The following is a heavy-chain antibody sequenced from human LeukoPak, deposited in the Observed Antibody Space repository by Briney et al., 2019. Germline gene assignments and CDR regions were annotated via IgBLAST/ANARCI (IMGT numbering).Heavy chain of an antibody. V-gene: IGHV3-21*01. J-gene: IGHJ4*02. CDR2: ISSSSSYI. CDR3: AXDPYGDLSPFDY. Sequence: GGSLRLSCAASGYTFSSYSMNWVRQAPGKGLEWVSSISSSSSYIYYADSVKGRFTISRDNAKNSLYLQMNSLRAEDTAVYYCAXDPYGDLSPFDYWGQGTLVTVSS. CDR1: GYTFSSYS. D-gene: IGHD4-17*01.